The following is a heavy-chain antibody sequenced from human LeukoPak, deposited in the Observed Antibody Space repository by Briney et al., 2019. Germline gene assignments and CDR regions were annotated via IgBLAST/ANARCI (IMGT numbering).Heavy chain of an antibody. Sequence: NPSETLSLTCTVSGGSISSYYWSWIRQPAGKGLEWIGRIYTSGSTNYNPFLKSRVTMSVDTSKNQFSLKLSSVTAADTAVYYCARDLGYCSSTSCPIHLYYMDVWGKGTTVTISS. V-gene: IGHV4-4*07. D-gene: IGHD2-2*01. CDR2: IYTSGST. CDR1: GGSISSYY. J-gene: IGHJ6*03. CDR3: ARDLGYCSSTSCPIHLYYMDV.